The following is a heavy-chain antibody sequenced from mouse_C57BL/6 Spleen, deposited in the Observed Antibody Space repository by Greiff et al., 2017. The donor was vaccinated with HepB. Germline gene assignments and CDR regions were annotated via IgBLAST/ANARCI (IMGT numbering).Heavy chain of an antibody. CDR1: GYTFTSYD. CDR3: ARRNSNYVWYFDV. Sequence: VKLQESGPELVKPGASVKLSCKASGYTFTSYDINWVKQRPGQGLEWIGWIYPRDGSTKYNEKFKGKATLTVDTSSSTAYMELHSLTSEDSAVYFCARRNSNYVWYFDVWGTGTTVTVSS. CDR2: IYPRDGST. J-gene: IGHJ1*03. V-gene: IGHV1-85*01. D-gene: IGHD2-5*01.